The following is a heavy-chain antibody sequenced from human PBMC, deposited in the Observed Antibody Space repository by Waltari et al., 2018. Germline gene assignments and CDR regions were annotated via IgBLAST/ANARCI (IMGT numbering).Heavy chain of an antibody. Sequence: EVQLVESGGGLVQPGGSLRLSCAASGFTFRRYAMSWVRQAPGKGLEGFSAISGSGGSTYYADSVNGRFTISRDNSKNTLYLEMNSVKTEDMAVYDCAKDGSRSSYYFDYWGQGTLVTVSS. CDR3: AKDGSRSSYYFDY. CDR1: GFTFRRYA. D-gene: IGHD6-6*01. CDR2: ISGSGGST. V-gene: IGHV3-23*04. J-gene: IGHJ4*02.